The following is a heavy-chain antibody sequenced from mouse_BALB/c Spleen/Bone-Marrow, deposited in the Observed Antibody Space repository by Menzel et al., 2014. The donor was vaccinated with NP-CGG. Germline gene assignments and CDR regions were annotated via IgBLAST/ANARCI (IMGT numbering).Heavy chain of an antibody. Sequence: QVQLQQSGAELVRPGTSVKMSCKAAGYSFTNYWIGWVKQRPGYGLEWIGDIYPGGGFPNYNEKFKGKATLTADTSSSTAYMQLSSLTSEDSAIYHCARWDGNYGYDMDYWGQGTSVTVSS. J-gene: IGHJ4*01. CDR3: ARWDGNYGYDMDY. CDR1: GYSFTNYW. V-gene: IGHV1-63*02. CDR2: IYPGGGFP. D-gene: IGHD2-1*01.